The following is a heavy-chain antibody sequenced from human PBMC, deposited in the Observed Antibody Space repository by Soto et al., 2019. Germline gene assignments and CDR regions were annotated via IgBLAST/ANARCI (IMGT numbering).Heavy chain of an antibody. CDR2: IYYSGST. D-gene: IGHD6-6*01. CDR1: VCSIISFYYD. V-gene: IGHV4-30-4*01. Sequence: SETLSLTCTFSVCSIISFYYDVRFIRQPPWKCLELIGYIYYSGSTYYNPSLKSRVTISVDTSKNQFSLKLSSVTAADTAVYYCARERGRSIADRNYNWLEQWGKGNMVNVSS. CDR3: ARERGRSIADRNYNWLEQ. J-gene: IGHJ5*02.